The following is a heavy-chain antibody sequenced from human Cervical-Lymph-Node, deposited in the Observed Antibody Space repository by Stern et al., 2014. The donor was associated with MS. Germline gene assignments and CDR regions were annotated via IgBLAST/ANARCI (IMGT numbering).Heavy chain of an antibody. J-gene: IGHJ4*02. V-gene: IGHV3-30*18. CDR2: ISYDGSNK. D-gene: IGHD3-22*01. CDR3: AKDYTMEGDSSGYSDY. Sequence: VQLEESGGGVVQPGRSLRLSCAASGFTFSSYGMHWVRQAPGKGLEWVAVISYDGSNKYYADSVKGRFTISRDNSKNTLYLQMNSLRAEDTAVYYCAKDYTMEGDSSGYSDYWGQGTLVTVSS. CDR1: GFTFSSYG.